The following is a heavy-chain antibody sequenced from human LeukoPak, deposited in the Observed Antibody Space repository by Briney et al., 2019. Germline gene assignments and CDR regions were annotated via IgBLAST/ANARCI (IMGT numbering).Heavy chain of an antibody. D-gene: IGHD4-23*01. Sequence: GESLRLSCAASGFTFTTYWMAWVRQAPGKGLEWVANIKEDGSDKNYVESMKGRFTISRDNAKNSLYLQMNSLRAEDTAVYYCARRAGGYSHPYDYWGQGTLVTVSS. CDR2: IKEDGSDK. CDR1: GFTFTTYW. CDR3: ARRAGGYSHPYDY. V-gene: IGHV3-7*03. J-gene: IGHJ4*02.